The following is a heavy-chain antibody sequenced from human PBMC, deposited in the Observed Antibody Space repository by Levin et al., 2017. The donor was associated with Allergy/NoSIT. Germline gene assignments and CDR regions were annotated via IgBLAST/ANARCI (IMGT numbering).Heavy chain of an antibody. J-gene: IGHJ6*02. CDR1: GYTFTDYY. CDR2: INPNSGGT. Sequence: ASVKVSCKASGYTFTDYYMHWVRQAPGQGLEWMGRINPNSGGTNYAQKFQGRVTMTRDTSISTAYMELSRLRSDDTAVYYCARSVIYYYYGVDIWGHGSTVTVSS. D-gene: IGHD2/OR15-2a*01. V-gene: IGHV1-2*06. CDR3: ARSVIYYYYGVDI.